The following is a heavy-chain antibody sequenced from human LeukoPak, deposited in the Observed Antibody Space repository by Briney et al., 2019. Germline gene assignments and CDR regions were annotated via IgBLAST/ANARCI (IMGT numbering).Heavy chain of an antibody. CDR2: IYHSGST. J-gene: IGHJ2*01. CDR3: ARVYYSSSYDYWYFDL. V-gene: IGHV4-4*02. CDR1: GGSISSSNW. Sequence: PSGTLSLTCAVSGGSISSSNWWSWVRQPPGKGLEWIGEIYHSGSTNYNPSLKSRVTISVDTSKNQFSLNLTSVTAADTAVYYCARVYYSSSYDYWYFDLWGRGTLVTVSS. D-gene: IGHD6-13*01.